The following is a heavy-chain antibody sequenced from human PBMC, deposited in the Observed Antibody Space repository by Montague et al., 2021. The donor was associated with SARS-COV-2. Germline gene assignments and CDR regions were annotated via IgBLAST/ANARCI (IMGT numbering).Heavy chain of an antibody. Sequence: SRRLSFAASGFRFSAYALSWVRQAPGKGLKWVSAITPGGDIPYYADSVRGRFTISRDNARNTVYLQMDSLRVEDTAVYYCVKDTYGSFDPWGLGTLVTVSS. J-gene: IGHJ5*02. CDR1: GFRFSAYA. D-gene: IGHD5-24*01. CDR2: ITPGGDIP. V-gene: IGHV3-23*01. CDR3: VKDTYGSFDP.